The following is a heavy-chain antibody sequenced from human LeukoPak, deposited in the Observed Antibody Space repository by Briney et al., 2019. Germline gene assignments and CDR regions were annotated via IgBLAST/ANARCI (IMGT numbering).Heavy chain of an antibody. CDR1: GGSIFSSY. J-gene: IGHJ4*02. Sequence: SETLSLTCTVSGGSIFSSYWSWIRHPPGKGLEWMGYIYYSGSTNYNPSLKSRVTISVDTSKNQFSLRVSSVTAADTAVYYCARHLNNCGDDCYIFDYWGQGTLVTVSS. V-gene: IGHV4-59*08. CDR3: ARHLNNCGDDCYIFDY. CDR2: IYYSGST. D-gene: IGHD2-21*01.